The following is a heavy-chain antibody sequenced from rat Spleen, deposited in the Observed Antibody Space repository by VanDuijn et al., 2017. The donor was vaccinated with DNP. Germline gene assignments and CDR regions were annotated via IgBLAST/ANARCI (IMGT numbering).Heavy chain of an antibody. V-gene: IGHV5-7*01. CDR3: ASSILRGY. D-gene: IGHD1-6*01. Sequence: EVQLVESGGGLVQPGRSLKLSCAASGFTFSYYGMAWVRQAPKKGLEWVASITNGGSSTYYRVSVKGRFTISRENAKRTLYLQMDGLRSEDTATYYCASSILRGYWGQGVTVTVSS. CDR1: GFTFSYYG. CDR2: ITNGGSST. J-gene: IGHJ2*01.